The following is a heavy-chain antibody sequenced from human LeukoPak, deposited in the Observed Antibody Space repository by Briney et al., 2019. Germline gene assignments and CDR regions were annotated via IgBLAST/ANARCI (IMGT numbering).Heavy chain of an antibody. D-gene: IGHD3-10*01. V-gene: IGHV3-53*01. CDR3: AYSMVRGGLDY. J-gene: IGHJ4*02. CDR1: GFTVSSKY. CDR2: IYSGGST. Sequence: GSLRLSCAASGFTVSSKYMSWVRQAPGKGLEWVSVIYSGGSTYYADSVKGRFTISRDNSKNTLYLQMNSLRAEDTAVYYCAYSMVRGGLDYWGQGTLVTVSS.